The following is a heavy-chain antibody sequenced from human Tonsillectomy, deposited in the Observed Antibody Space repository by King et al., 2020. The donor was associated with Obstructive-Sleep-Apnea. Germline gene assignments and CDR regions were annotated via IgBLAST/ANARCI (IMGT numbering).Heavy chain of an antibody. Sequence: VPLQESGPGLVKPSGTLSLTCAVSGGSISSSNWWSWVRQPPGKGLEWIGEIYHSGSTNYNPSLKSRVTISVDKSKNQFSLKLSSVTAADTAVYYCAREDYDFWSGDYYYYGMDVWGQGTTVTVSS. D-gene: IGHD3-3*01. J-gene: IGHJ6*02. CDR3: AREDYDFWSGDYYYYGMDV. V-gene: IGHV4-4*02. CDR2: IYHSGST. CDR1: GGSISSSNW.